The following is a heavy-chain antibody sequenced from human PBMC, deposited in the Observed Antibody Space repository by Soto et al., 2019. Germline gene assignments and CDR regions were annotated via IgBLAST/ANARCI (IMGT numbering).Heavy chain of an antibody. D-gene: IGHD3-16*01. CDR3: TTGELGLSDAFDT. CDR2: IKSKIDRGTT. J-gene: IGHJ3*02. CDR1: GFTFSNAW. Sequence: EVQLVESGGGLVKPGGSLRLSCAASGFTFSNAWMSWVRQAPGKGLEWVGRIKSKIDRGTTDYAAPVNGRFTISRDDSANTLYLQLKSLKTDDTAVYYCTTGELGLSDAFDTWGQGTMVTVSS. V-gene: IGHV3-15*01.